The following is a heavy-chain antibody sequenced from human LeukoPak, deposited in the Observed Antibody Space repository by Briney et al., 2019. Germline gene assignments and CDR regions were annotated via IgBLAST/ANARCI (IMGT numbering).Heavy chain of an antibody. CDR3: ASRDGWSGSYHGFDP. Sequence: SETLSLTCAVYGGSFSGYYWSWIRQPPGKGLEWIGEINHSGSTNYNPSLKSRVTISVDMSKNQFSLKLSSVTAADTAVYYCASRDGWSGSYHGFDPWGQGTLVTVSS. D-gene: IGHD1-26*01. J-gene: IGHJ5*02. V-gene: IGHV4-34*01. CDR1: GGSFSGYY. CDR2: INHSGST.